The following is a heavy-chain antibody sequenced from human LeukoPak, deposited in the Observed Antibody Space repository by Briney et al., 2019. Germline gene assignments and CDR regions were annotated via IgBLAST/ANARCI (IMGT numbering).Heavy chain of an antibody. CDR1: GGSISSYY. Sequence: SETLSLTCTVSGGSISSYYWSWIRQPPGKGLEWIGYIYYSGSTNYNPSLKSRVTILVDTSKNQFSLKLSSVTAADTAVYYCARGTYDFWSGYSYNWFDPWGQGTLVTVSS. J-gene: IGHJ5*02. D-gene: IGHD3-3*01. CDR3: ARGTYDFWSGYSYNWFDP. V-gene: IGHV4-59*01. CDR2: IYYSGST.